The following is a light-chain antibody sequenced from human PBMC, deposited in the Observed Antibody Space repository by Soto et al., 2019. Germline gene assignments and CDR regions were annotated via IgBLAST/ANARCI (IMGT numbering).Light chain of an antibody. J-gene: IGLJ1*01. CDR3: CSYTDSRTYV. Sequence: QSALTQPASVSGSPGQSITISCTGASSDVSDNNYVSWYQQHPGRAPKLLIFEVSNRPSGVSNRFSGSKSANTAALIISGLQPEDEADYYCCSYTDSRTYVFGTGTKVTVL. V-gene: IGLV2-14*01. CDR2: EVS. CDR1: SSDVSDNNY.